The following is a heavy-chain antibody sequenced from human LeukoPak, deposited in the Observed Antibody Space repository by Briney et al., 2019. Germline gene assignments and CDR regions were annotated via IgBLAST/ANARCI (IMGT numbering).Heavy chain of an antibody. D-gene: IGHD6-19*01. CDR1: VGTVSSYA. CDR2: IIPIFGKA. V-gene: IGHV1-69*05. Sequence: SVKVSCKASVGTVSSYAINWVRQAPGQGLEWMGGIIPIFGKANYAQKSKCRITITTDESTSTAYMELSSLRSEDTAVYYCARDLTGYSSGWENFDYWGQGTLVTVSS. J-gene: IGHJ4*02. CDR3: ARDLTGYSSGWENFDY.